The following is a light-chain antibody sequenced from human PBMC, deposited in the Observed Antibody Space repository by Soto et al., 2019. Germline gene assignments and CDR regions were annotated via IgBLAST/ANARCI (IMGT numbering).Light chain of an antibody. CDR1: QSIRSW. J-gene: IGKJ1*01. CDR3: QQYNSYST. Sequence: DIPMTQSPSILSASVGDRVTITCRASQSIRSWLAWYQQKPGKAPKLLIYDAYSLESGVPSRFSGRRSGTEFTLTIAGLQPEDFATYYCQQYNSYSTFGQGTKVDIK. V-gene: IGKV1-5*01. CDR2: DAY.